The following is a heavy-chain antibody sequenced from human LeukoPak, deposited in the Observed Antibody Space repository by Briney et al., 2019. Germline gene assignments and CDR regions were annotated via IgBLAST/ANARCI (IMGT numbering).Heavy chain of an antibody. CDR1: GFTFSSYW. J-gene: IGHJ4*02. Sequence: GGSLRLSCAASGFTFSSYWMSWVRQAPGKGLEWAANIKQDGSEKYYVDSVKGRFTISRDNAKNSLYLQMNSLRAEDTAVYYCARDSGETYYDILTGYQYWGQVTLVTVSS. D-gene: IGHD3-9*01. V-gene: IGHV3-7*01. CDR3: ARDSGETYYDILTGYQY. CDR2: IKQDGSEK.